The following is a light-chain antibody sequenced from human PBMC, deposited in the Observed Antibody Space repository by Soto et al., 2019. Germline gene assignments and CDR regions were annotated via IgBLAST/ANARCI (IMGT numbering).Light chain of an antibody. CDR1: SSNIGAGYD. Sequence: QSVLTQPPSVSGAPGQRVTISCTGSSSNIGAGYDVHWYQQLPGTAPKLLIYGNSNRPSGVPDRFSGSKSGTSASLAITGLQAEDEADYYCQSYDSSLSGVFGGGTQLTVL. CDR3: QSYDSSLSGV. CDR2: GNS. J-gene: IGLJ3*02. V-gene: IGLV1-40*01.